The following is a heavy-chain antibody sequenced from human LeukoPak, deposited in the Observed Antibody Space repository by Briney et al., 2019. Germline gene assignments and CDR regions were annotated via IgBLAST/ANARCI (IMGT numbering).Heavy chain of an antibody. J-gene: IGHJ4*02. CDR3: ARRLGSYPYYFDY. CDR1: GGSISSSTYY. CDR2: IYYSGST. V-gene: IGHV4-39*01. Sequence: SETLSLTCTVSGGSISSSTYYWGWIRQPPGKGLEWIGSIYYSGSTYYNPSLKSRVTISVDTSKNQFSLKLCSVTAADTAVYYCARRLGSYPYYFDYWGQGTLVTVSS. D-gene: IGHD1-26*01.